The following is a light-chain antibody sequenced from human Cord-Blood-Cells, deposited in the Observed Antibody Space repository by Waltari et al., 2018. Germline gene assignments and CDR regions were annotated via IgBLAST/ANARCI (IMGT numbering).Light chain of an antibody. CDR1: NIGSNS. Sequence: SYVLTQPPSVSVAPGQTARITCGGNNIGSNSVHWYQQKPGQAPVLVVYDDSDRPSGFPERFTGSNSGNTATLTISRVEAGDEADYYCQVWDSSSDHPVFGTGTKVTVL. J-gene: IGLJ1*01. CDR3: QVWDSSSDHPV. CDR2: DDS. V-gene: IGLV3-21*02.